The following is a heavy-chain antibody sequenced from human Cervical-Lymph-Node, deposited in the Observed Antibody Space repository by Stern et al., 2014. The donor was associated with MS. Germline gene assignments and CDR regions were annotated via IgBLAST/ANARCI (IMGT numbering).Heavy chain of an antibody. CDR1: GFTFSSYG. D-gene: IGHD3-22*01. Sequence: VQLEESGGGVVQPGRSLRLSCAASGFTFSSYGMHWVRQAPGKGLEWVAVISYDGSNKYYADSVKGRFTISRDNSKNTLYLQMNSLRAEDTAVYYCANHYDDYRGQGTLVTVSS. CDR3: ANHYDDY. CDR2: ISYDGSNK. J-gene: IGHJ4*02. V-gene: IGHV3-30*18.